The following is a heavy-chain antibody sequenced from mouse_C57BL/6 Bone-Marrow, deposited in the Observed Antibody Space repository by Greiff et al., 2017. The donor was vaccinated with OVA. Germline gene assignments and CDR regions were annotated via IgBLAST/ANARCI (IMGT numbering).Heavy chain of an antibody. CDR2: IYPRSGNT. CDR1: GYTFTSYG. D-gene: IGHD2-10*01. V-gene: IGHV1-81*01. J-gene: IGHJ3*01. Sequence: LVESGAELARPGASVKLSCKASGYTFTSYGISWVKQRTGQGLEWIGEIYPRSGNTYYNEKFKGKATLTADKSSSTAYMELRSLTSEDSAVYFCATLLAYWGQGTLVTVSA. CDR3: ATLLAY.